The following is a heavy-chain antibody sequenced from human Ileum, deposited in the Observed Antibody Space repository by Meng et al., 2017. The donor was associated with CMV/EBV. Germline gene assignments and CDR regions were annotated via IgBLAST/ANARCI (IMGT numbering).Heavy chain of an antibody. CDR2: ISHSGDST. CDR1: GFPFRSYG. J-gene: IGHJ4*02. D-gene: IGHD6-19*01. Sequence: LSCAASGFPFRSYGMTWVRQAPGKGRECVSSISHSGDSTFHADSVKGRFTISRDNSKNTLYLQMKALRAEDTAVYYCAKAGGGWFFDHWGQGTLVTVSS. V-gene: IGHV3-23*01. CDR3: AKAGGGWFFDH.